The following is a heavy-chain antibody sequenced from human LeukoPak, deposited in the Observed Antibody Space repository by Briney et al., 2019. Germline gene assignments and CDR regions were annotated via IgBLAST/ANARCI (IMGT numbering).Heavy chain of an antibody. J-gene: IGHJ4*02. CDR2: INHSGST. CDR3: ARRPLYSYGPNDY. CDR1: GGSFSGYY. V-gene: IGHV4-34*01. Sequence: SETLSLTCAAYGGSFSGYYWSWIRQPPGKGLEWIGEINHSGSTNYNPSLKSRVTISVDTSKNHFSLRLSSVTAADTAVYYCARRPLYSYGPNDYWGQGTLVTVSS. D-gene: IGHD5-18*01.